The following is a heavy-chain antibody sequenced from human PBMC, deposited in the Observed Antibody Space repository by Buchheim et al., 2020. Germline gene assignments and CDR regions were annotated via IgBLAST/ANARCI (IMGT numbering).Heavy chain of an antibody. D-gene: IGHD6-19*01. J-gene: IGHJ4*02. Sequence: QVQLVESGGGVVQPGRSLRLSCAASGFTFSSYGMHWVRQAPGKGLEWVAVIWYDGSNKYYADSVKGRFTISRDNAKNTLYLQMNSLRAEDTAMYYCARGHSSGWYEVDNWGQGTL. CDR2: IWYDGSNK. CDR1: GFTFSSYG. CDR3: ARGHSSGWYEVDN. V-gene: IGHV3-33*01.